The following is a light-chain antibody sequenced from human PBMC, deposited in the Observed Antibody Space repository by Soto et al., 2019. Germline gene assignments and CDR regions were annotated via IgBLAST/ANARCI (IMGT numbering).Light chain of an antibody. CDR2: DVS. CDR1: SSDVGGYNY. V-gene: IGLV2-14*01. J-gene: IGLJ1*01. Sequence: QFVLTQPASVSGSPGQSITISCTGTSSDVGGYNYVSWYQQHPGKAPKLMIYDVSNRPSGVSNRFSGSKSGNTASLTISGLQAEDEADYYCSSYTSSSTLVVFGTGTKVTVL. CDR3: SSYTSSSTLVV.